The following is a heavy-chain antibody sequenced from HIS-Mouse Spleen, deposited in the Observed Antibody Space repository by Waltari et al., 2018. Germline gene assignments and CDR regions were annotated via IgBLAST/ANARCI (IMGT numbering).Heavy chain of an antibody. Sequence: QLQLQESGPGLVTPSETLSLTCTGSGGSLDSSSYYCGCCRQPQGKGLEWIGSIYYSGSTYDNPSLKSRVTISVDTSKNQFSLKLSSVTAADTAVYYCAREIPYSSSWYDWYFDLWGRGTLVTVSS. V-gene: IGHV4-39*07. CDR1: GGSLDSSSYY. CDR3: AREIPYSSSWYDWYFDL. CDR2: IYYSGST. D-gene: IGHD6-13*01. J-gene: IGHJ2*01.